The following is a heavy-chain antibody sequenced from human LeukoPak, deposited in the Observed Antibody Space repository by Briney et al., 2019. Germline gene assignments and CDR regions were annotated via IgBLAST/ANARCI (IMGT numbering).Heavy chain of an antibody. J-gene: IGHJ4*02. CDR2: TSSSDAGT. CDR3: AKAPVTSCRGAYCYPFDS. Sequence: GGSLRLSCAASGFMFSNYWMNWVRQTPGKGLEWVAATSSSDAGTYHADSVRGRFTISRDNSKNTLYLQMNSLRAEDAAVYFCAKAPVTSCRGAYCYPFDSWGQGTLVTVSS. CDR1: GFMFSNYW. D-gene: IGHD2-21*01. V-gene: IGHV3-23*01.